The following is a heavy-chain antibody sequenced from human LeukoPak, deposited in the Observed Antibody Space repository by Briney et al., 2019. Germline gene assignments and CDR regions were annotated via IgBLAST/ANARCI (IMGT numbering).Heavy chain of an antibody. V-gene: IGHV3-23*01. J-gene: IGHJ3*02. Sequence: PGGSLRLSCAASGFTFSSYGMQWVRQAPGKGLEWVSAISGSGGSTYYADSVKGRFTISRDNSKNTLYLQMNSLRAEDTAVYYCAKRRMIAVVAGAFDIWGQGTMVTVSS. CDR1: GFTFSSYG. D-gene: IGHD3-22*01. CDR3: AKRRMIAVVAGAFDI. CDR2: ISGSGGST.